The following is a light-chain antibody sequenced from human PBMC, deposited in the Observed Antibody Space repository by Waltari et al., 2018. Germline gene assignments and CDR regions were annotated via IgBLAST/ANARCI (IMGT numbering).Light chain of an antibody. CDR1: SSNVGSSY. CDR2: RAD. CDR3: AAWDDSLSCWV. J-gene: IGLJ3*02. V-gene: IGLV1-47*01. Sequence: QSVLTQPPSASGTPGQRVTISCSGSSSNVGSSYVYWYQHLPGAAPKVLMFRADERASGIPDRFSGSKSGTSASLAISGLRSEDEADYYCAAWDDSLSCWVFGGGTKLTVL.